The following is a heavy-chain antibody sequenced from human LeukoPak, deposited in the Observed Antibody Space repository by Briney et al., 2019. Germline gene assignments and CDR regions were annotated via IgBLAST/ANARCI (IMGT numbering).Heavy chain of an antibody. CDR3: AKPSGEYFDH. CDR2: TSYDGSTK. Sequence: GGSLRLSCAVSGYTFNYGMHWVRQAPGKALEWVALTSYDGSTKYYADSVKGRFIISKDNSRNTLYLQMNSLKVEDTAVYYCAKPSGEYFDHWGQGTLVTVSS. J-gene: IGHJ4*02. CDR1: GYTFNYG. V-gene: IGHV3-30*18.